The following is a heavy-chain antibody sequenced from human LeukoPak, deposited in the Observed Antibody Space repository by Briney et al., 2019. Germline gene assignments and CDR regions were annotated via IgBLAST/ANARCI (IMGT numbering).Heavy chain of an antibody. V-gene: IGHV1-69*05. D-gene: IGHD3-22*01. CDR2: IIPIFGTA. J-gene: IGHJ4*02. CDR3: ARDPEYYYDSSGYFGYFDY. Sequence: SVKVSCKASGGTFSSYAISWVRQAPGQGLEWMGWIIPIFGTANYAQKFQGRVTITTDESTSTAYMELSSLRSEDTAVYYCARDPEYYYDSSGYFGYFDYWGQGTLVTVSS. CDR1: GGTFSSYA.